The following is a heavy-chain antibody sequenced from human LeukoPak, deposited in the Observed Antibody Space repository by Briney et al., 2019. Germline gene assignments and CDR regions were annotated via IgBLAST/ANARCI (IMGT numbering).Heavy chain of an antibody. Sequence: SETLSLTCTVSGGSISSGDYYWSWIRQPPGKGLEWIGYVYYSGSTYYNPSLKSRVTISVDTSKNQFSLKLNSVTAADTAVYYCARALGYCSGGSCTRGYNWFDPWGQGTLVTVPS. V-gene: IGHV4-30-4*01. CDR3: ARALGYCSGGSCTRGYNWFDP. CDR1: GGSISSGDYY. CDR2: VYYSGST. J-gene: IGHJ5*02. D-gene: IGHD2-15*01.